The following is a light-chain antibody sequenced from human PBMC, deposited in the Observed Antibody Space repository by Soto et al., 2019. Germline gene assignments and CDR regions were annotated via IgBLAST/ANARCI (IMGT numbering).Light chain of an antibody. CDR1: QGISSY. Sequence: DIQLTQSPSFLSASVRDRVTITSRASQGISSYLACYQQPTGNAPKLLIYAASPLQSGVPSRFRGRGSGTEFTLPFSSLQTEDFPTYYCQQLNSYPLTFGGGTKVDI. CDR3: QQLNSYPLT. V-gene: IGKV1-9*01. J-gene: IGKJ4*01. CDR2: AAS.